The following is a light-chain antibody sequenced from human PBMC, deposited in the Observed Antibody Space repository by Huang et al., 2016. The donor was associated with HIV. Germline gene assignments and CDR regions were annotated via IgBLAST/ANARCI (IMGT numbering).Light chain of an antibody. CDR2: KSS. Sequence: DIQMTQSPSTLSASVGDRVTITCRASHSISYWLAWYQQKPGKAPNLLIYKSSSLQSGGPSRFSGSGSGTEFTLTISSLQPDDFASYYCQQYHSYSWTFGQGTKVEIK. CDR1: HSISYW. J-gene: IGKJ1*01. V-gene: IGKV1-5*03. CDR3: QQYHSYSWT.